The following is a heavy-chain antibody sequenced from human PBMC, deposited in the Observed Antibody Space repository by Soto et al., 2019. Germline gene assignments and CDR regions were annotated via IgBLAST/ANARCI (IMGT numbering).Heavy chain of an antibody. CDR3: ASGIAVRNWFDP. J-gene: IGHJ5*02. Sequence: ASVKVSCTASGYTFTSYDINWVRQATGQGLERMGWMNPNSGNTGYAQKFQGRVTMTRNTSISTAYMELSSLRSEDTAVYYCASGIAVRNWFDPWGQGTLVTVSS. CDR2: MNPNSGNT. D-gene: IGHD6-19*01. V-gene: IGHV1-8*01. CDR1: GYTFTSYD.